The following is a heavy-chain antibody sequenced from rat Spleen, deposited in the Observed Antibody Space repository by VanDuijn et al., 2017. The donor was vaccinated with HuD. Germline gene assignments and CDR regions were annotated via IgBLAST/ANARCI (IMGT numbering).Heavy chain of an antibody. CDR2: ITSGGSNT. Sequence: EVQLVESGGGLVQPGRSMKLSCAASGFTFNSFAMAWVRQAPKKGLEWVATITSGGSNTYYRDSVKGRFTISRDNAKSTLSLQMDSLRSEDTATYYCARRHYGYTDYFDYWGQGVMVTVSS. CDR3: ARRHYGYTDYFDY. D-gene: IGHD1-9*01. J-gene: IGHJ2*01. V-gene: IGHV5-25*01. CDR1: GFTFNSFA.